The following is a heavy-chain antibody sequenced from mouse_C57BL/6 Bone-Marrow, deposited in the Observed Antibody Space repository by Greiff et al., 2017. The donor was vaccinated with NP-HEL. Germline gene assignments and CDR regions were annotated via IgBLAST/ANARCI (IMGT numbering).Heavy chain of an antibody. D-gene: IGHD2-1*01. J-gene: IGHJ2*01. CDR1: GYTFTSYG. Sequence: VQLQQSGAELARPGASVKLSCKASGYTFTSYGISWVKQRTGQGLEWIGEIYPRSGNTYYNEKFKGKATLTADKSSSTAYMELRSLTSEDSAVYFCARRGLLWSFDYRGQGTTLTVSA. CDR2: IYPRSGNT. CDR3: ARRGLLWSFDY. V-gene: IGHV1-81*01.